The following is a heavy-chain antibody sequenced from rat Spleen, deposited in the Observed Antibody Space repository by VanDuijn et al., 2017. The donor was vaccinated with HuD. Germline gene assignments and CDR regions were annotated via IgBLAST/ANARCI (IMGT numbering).Heavy chain of an antibody. CDR3: TRDRILRSTGFDY. Sequence: EVQLVESGGGLVQPGRSLKFSCAASGFTFSDYNMARVRQSPEKGLEWVATISYDGSSTYYRDSVKGRFTISRDNAKSTLYLQMDSLRSEDTATYYCTRDRILRSTGFDYWGQGVMVTVSS. CDR1: GFTFSDYN. CDR2: ISYDGSST. D-gene: IGHD1-6*01. J-gene: IGHJ2*01. V-gene: IGHV5-7*01.